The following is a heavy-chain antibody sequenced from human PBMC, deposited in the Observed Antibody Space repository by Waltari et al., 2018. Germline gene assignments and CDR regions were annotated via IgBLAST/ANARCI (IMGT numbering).Heavy chain of an antibody. J-gene: IGHJ4*02. Sequence: GGTNYAQKFQGRVTMTRDTSISTAYMELSRLRSDDTAVYYCARSSSSWYGPFDYWGQGTLVTVSS. CDR2: GGT. V-gene: IGHV1-2*02. D-gene: IGHD6-13*01. CDR3: ARSSSSWYGPFDY.